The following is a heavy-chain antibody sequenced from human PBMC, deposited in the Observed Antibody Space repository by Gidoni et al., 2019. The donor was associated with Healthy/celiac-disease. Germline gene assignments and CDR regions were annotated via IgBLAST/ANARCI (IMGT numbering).Heavy chain of an antibody. CDR1: GFTCPSSA. Sequence: QMQLVQSGPEVKKLGTSVKVSSKVSGFTCPSSAMQWVRQARGQRLEWIGWIVVGSGNTNYAQKFQERVTITRDMSTSTAYMELSSLRSEDTAVYYCAALATSPPHSGSYEVVDYWCQGTLVTVSS. CDR2: IVVGSGNT. V-gene: IGHV1-58*02. J-gene: IGHJ4*02. D-gene: IGHD1-26*01. CDR3: AALATSPPHSGSYEVVDY.